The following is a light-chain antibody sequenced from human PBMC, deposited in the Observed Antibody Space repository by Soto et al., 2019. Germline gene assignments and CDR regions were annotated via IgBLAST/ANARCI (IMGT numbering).Light chain of an antibody. CDR2: AAS. Sequence: DIQMTQSPSSVSASVGDTVTLTCRASQDISTWVAWYQQKPGKAPKLLISAASTLESGVPGRFSGSGSGTDFTLTISSLQPEDFATYFCQQGYSTPLTFGGGTKVDIK. J-gene: IGKJ4*01. V-gene: IGKV1-12*01. CDR1: QDISTW. CDR3: QQGYSTPLT.